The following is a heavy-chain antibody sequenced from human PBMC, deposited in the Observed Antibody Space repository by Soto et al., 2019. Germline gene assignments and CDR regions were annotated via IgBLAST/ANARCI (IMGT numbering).Heavy chain of an antibody. CDR2: IYYSGST. CDR1: GVSISSSSYY. D-gene: IGHD3-3*01. J-gene: IGHJ5*02. V-gene: IGHV4-39*01. Sequence: ETLSLTCPVSGVSISSSSYYWGWIRQPPGKGLEWIGSIYYSGSTYYNPSLKSRVTISVDTSKNQFSLKLSSVTAADTAVYYCARLPHAYDFWSGYSRKNNWFDPWGQGTLVTVYS. CDR3: ARLPHAYDFWSGYSRKNNWFDP.